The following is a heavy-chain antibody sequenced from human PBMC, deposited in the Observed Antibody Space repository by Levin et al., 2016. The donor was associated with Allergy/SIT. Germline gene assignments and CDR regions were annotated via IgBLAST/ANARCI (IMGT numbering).Heavy chain of an antibody. J-gene: IGHJ4*02. CDR3: AKDRYSGARSYYFDY. CDR2: ISDSGDST. Sequence: GGSLRLSCAASEFTFSRYAMSWVRQAPGKGLEWVSSISDSGDSTYYADSVKGRFTISRDNSKNTLFLQINSLRAEDTAVYYCAKDRYSGARSYYFDYWGQGTLVTVSS. V-gene: IGHV3-23*01. CDR1: EFTFSRYA. D-gene: IGHD2-21*01.